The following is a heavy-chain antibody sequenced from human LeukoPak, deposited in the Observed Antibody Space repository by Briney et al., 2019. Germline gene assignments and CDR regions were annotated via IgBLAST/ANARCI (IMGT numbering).Heavy chain of an antibody. V-gene: IGHV3-23*01. D-gene: IGHD5-24*01. CDR1: GFTFSSYA. J-gene: IGHJ4*02. CDR2: ISGSGGST. CDR3: AKGEMATITYYFDY. Sequence: GGSLRLSCAASGFTFSSYAMSWVRQAPGKGVEWVSAISGSGGSTYYADSVKGRFTISRDNSKNTLYLQMNSLRAEDTAVYYCAKGEMATITYYFDYWGQGTLVTVSS.